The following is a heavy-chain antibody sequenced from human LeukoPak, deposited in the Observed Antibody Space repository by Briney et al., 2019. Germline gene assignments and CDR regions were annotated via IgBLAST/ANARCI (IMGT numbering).Heavy chain of an antibody. D-gene: IGHD2-15*01. Sequence: GGSLRLSCAASGFTFSRYSLNWVRQAPGKGLEWVSSISGSSSYIYYADSVKGRFTISRDNAKNSLFLQMNSLRAEDTAVYYCARDGRGDYCSGGSCLMFDPWGQGTLVTVSS. CDR2: ISGSSSYI. V-gene: IGHV3-21*01. J-gene: IGHJ5*02. CDR3: ARDGRGDYCSGGSCLMFDP. CDR1: GFTFSRYS.